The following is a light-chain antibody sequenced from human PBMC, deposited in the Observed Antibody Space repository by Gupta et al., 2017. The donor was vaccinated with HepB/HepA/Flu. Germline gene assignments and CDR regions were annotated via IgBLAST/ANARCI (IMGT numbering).Light chain of an antibody. Sequence: QSALTQPASVSGSPGQSITISCTGTNSDVGSYNFVSWYQQHPGKAPKLMIYEVNKWPSGVSNRFSGSKSGNTASLTISGLQAEDEADYYCCSYATSGAWVFGGGTKLTVL. CDR1: NSDVGSYNF. V-gene: IGLV2-23*02. CDR2: EVN. CDR3: CSYATSGAWV. J-gene: IGLJ3*02.